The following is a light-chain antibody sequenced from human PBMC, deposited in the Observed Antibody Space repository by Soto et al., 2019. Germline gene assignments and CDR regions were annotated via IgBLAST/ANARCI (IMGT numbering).Light chain of an antibody. CDR3: CSFAGSGTWV. Sequence: QSVLTQPASVSGSPGQSITISCTGTSSDVGTYNLVSWYQQHPGKAPKLVIYEGSKRPSGVSTRFSGSKSGNTASLTISGLQAGDEADYHCCSFAGSGTWVFGGVTKLTVL. CDR2: EGS. J-gene: IGLJ3*02. V-gene: IGLV2-23*01. CDR1: SSDVGTYNL.